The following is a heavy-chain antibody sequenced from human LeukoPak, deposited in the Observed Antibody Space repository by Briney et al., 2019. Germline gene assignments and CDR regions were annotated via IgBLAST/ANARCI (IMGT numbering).Heavy chain of an antibody. D-gene: IGHD1-1*01. Sequence: ASVKVSCKASGGTFSSYAISWVRQAPGQGLEWMGGIIPIFGTANYAQKFQGRVTITADESTSTAYMELSSLRSEDTAVYYCASGGTGSHLISRTFDYWGQGTLVTVSS. J-gene: IGHJ4*02. CDR3: ASGGTGSHLISRTFDY. CDR2: IIPIFGTA. V-gene: IGHV1-69*13. CDR1: GGTFSSYA.